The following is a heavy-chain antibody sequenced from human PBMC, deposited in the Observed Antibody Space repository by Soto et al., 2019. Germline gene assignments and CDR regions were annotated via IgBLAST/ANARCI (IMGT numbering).Heavy chain of an antibody. D-gene: IGHD6-19*01. CDR2: IGAYNGNT. J-gene: IGHJ4*02. Sequence: ASVKVSGKASGYTFTSYGISWVRQAPGQGLEWMGWIGAYNGNTNYAQKLQGRVTMTTDTSTSTAYMELRSLRSDDTAVYYCARDGTGYSSGGGYDYWGQGTLVTVSS. CDR1: GYTFTSYG. CDR3: ARDGTGYSSGGGYDY. V-gene: IGHV1-18*01.